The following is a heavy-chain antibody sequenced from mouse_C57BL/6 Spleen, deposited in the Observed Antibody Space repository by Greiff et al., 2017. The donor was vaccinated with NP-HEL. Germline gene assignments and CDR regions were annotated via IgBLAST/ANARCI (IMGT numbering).Heavy chain of an antibody. CDR1: GYTFTDYY. D-gene: IGHD2-1*01. CDR2: INPNNGGT. CDR3: ARTFYYGNPLTLDY. V-gene: IGHV1-26*01. Sequence: EVQLQQSGPELVKPGASVKISCKASGYTFTDYYMNWVKQSHGKSLEWIGDINPNNGGTSYNQKFRGKATLTVDKSSSTAYMELRSLTSEDSAVYYCARTFYYGNPLTLDYWGQSTTLTVSS. J-gene: IGHJ2*01.